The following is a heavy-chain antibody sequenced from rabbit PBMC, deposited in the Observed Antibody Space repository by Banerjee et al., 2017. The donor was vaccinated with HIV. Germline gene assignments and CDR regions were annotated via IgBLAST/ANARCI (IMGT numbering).Heavy chain of an antibody. J-gene: IGHJ3*01. D-gene: IGHD1-1*01. CDR2: INFHVDST. Sequence: QEQLVESGGGLVQPGGSLTLTCKASGFDFSSYGVTWVRQAPGKGLEWIAYINFHVDSTDYASWVNGRFTISKTSSTTVTLQMTSLTAADTATYFCARYRADVVDYNAFRLWGQGTLVTVS. CDR1: GFDFSSYG. CDR3: ARYRADVVDYNAFRL. V-gene: IGHV1S47*01.